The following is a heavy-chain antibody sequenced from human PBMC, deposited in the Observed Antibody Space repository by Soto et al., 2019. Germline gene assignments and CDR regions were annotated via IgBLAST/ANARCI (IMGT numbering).Heavy chain of an antibody. J-gene: IGHJ6*02. D-gene: IGHD5-18*01. CDR2: MNPNSGNT. Sequence: ASVKVSCKASGYTFTSYDINWVRQATGQGLEWMGWMNPNSGNTGYAQKFQGRVTMTRNTSISTAYMELSSLRSEDTAVYYCARGRYSYGYGYYYYGMDVWGQGTTVTVSS. CDR1: GYTFTSYD. CDR3: ARGRYSYGYGYYYYGMDV. V-gene: IGHV1-8*01.